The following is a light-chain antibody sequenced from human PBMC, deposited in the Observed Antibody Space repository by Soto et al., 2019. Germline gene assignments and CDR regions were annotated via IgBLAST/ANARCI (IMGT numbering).Light chain of an antibody. CDR1: QSVSSN. CDR2: GAS. Sequence: EIVMTQSPVTLSVSPGERATLSCRASQSVSSNLVWYQQKPGQAPRLLIYGASTRATGIPARFSGSGSGTEFTLNISSLQSEEFAVYYCQQYNNWPPYTFGQGTKLEIK. V-gene: IGKV3-15*01. CDR3: QQYNNWPPYT. J-gene: IGKJ2*01.